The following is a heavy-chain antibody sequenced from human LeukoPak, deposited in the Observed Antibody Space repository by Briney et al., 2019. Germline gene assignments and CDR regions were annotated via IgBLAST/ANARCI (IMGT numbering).Heavy chain of an antibody. J-gene: IGHJ4*02. V-gene: IGHV1-46*01. CDR3: ASGNCDGDCYYDY. CDR1: GYTFTTYY. CDR2: ISPSGGST. Sequence: ASVKVSCKASGYTFTTYYIHWVRQAPGQGLEWMGMISPSGGSTTYSQKFQGRVTMTRDTSTGTVYMELSSLRSKDTAVYYCASGNCDGDCYYDYWGQGTLVTVSS. D-gene: IGHD2-21*02.